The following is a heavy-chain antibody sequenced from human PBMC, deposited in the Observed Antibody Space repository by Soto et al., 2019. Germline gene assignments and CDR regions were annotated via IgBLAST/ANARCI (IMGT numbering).Heavy chain of an antibody. CDR2: IRGSAATP. J-gene: IGHJ4*02. CDR3: AKDRDYFDY. Sequence: EVQLLDSGGGLVQPGGSLRLSCAASGFAFSDYAMNWVRQAPGKGLEWVSSIRGSAATPYYADAVKGRFTISRDNSRNMLFLRMNSLRAEDTAVYYCAKDRDYFDYWGQGTLVTVSS. V-gene: IGHV3-23*01. CDR1: GFAFSDYA.